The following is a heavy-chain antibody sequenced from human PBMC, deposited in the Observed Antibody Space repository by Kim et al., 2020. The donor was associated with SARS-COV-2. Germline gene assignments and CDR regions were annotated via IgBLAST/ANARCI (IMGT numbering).Heavy chain of an antibody. CDR3: AKDRFYSYGYVEYYYYGMDV. J-gene: IGHJ6*02. D-gene: IGHD5-18*01. V-gene: IGHV3-30*02. Sequence: RFTISRDNSKNTLYLQMNSLRAEDTAVYYCAKDRFYSYGYVEYYYYGMDVWGQGTTVTVSS.